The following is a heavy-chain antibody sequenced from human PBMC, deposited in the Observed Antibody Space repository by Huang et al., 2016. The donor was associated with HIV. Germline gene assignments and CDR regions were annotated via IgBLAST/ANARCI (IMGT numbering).Heavy chain of an antibody. Sequence: QVQLVESGGGVVQPGGSLRLSCAASGFTFSSYGMHWVRQAPGKGLEWVAIIRYDGSNKYYADSVKGRCTISRDNSKNTLYLQMNSLRAEDTAVYYCAKASLAYYYDSSTQTEDYWGQGTLVTVSS. D-gene: IGHD3-22*01. CDR2: IRYDGSNK. CDR1: GFTFSSYG. V-gene: IGHV3-30*02. CDR3: AKASLAYYYDSSTQTEDY. J-gene: IGHJ4*02.